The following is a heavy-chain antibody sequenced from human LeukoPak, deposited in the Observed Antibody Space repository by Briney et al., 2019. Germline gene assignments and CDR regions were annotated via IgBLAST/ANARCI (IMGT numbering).Heavy chain of an antibody. CDR2: VYYDGTS. CDR3: VRHISTNTGYFDS. D-gene: IGHD5-24*01. Sequence: PSETLSLTCTVSGGSINSHSYYWGWIRQPPGKGLGWIGSVYYDGTSYSNPSLKSRVAVFVDTSRDQFSLDLSFVTAADTALYYCVRHISTNTGYFDSCGQGTLVSVSS. CDR1: GGSINSHSYY. J-gene: IGHJ4*02. V-gene: IGHV4-39*01.